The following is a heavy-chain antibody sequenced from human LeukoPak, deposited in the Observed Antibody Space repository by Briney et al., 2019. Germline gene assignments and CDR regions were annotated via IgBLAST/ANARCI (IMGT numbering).Heavy chain of an antibody. J-gene: IGHJ5*02. CDR2: ISGSGGST. V-gene: IGHV3-23*01. Sequence: PGGSLRLSCAASGVTFSSYAMSWVRQAPGEGLEWGSAISGSGGSTYYADSVKGRFTISRDNSKNTLYQQMNSLRAEDTAVYYCAKGLSISRLYWFAPWGQGTLVTVSS. D-gene: IGHD3-3*02. CDR1: GVTFSSYA. CDR3: AKGLSISRLYWFAP.